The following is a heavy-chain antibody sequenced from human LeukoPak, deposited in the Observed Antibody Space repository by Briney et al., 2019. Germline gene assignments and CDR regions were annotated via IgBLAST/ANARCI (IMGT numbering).Heavy chain of an antibody. D-gene: IGHD2-15*01. CDR2: ITGSGGST. J-gene: IGHJ4*02. V-gene: IGHV3-23*01. CDR1: GFTFSNYA. Sequence: TGGSLRLSCAASGFTFSNYAMNWVRQAPGKGLEWVSAITGSGGSTYYADSVKGRFTISRDNSKNTLYLQMDSLRAEDTAVYYCAKARYCSGGSCYSDYWGQGTLVTVSS. CDR3: AKARYCSGGSCYSDY.